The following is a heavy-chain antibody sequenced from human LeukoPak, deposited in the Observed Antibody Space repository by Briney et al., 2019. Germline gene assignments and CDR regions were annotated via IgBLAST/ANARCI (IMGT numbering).Heavy chain of an antibody. CDR2: FDPEDGET. J-gene: IGHJ4*02. CDR3: ATLREVAAAFDY. D-gene: IGHD6-13*01. Sequence: ASVKVSCKVSGYTLTELSMHWVRQAPGKGLEWMGGFDPEDGETIYAQKFQGRVTMTEDTSTDTAYMELSSLRSEDTAVYYCATLREVAAAFDYWGQGTLVTVSS. CDR1: GYTLTELS. V-gene: IGHV1-24*01.